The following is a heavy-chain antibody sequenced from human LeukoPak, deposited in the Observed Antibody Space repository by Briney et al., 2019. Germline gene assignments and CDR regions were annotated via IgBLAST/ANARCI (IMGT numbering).Heavy chain of an antibody. D-gene: IGHD6-13*01. CDR3: AKRGIAAAASFVY. V-gene: IGHV3-7*03. CDR1: GFTFSSYW. CDR2: IKQDGSEK. Sequence: GGSLRLSCAASGFTFSSYWMSWVRQAPGKGLEWVANIKQDGSEKYYVDSVKGRFTISRDNSKNTLYLQMNSLRADDTAVYYCAKRGIAAAASFVYWGQGTLVSVSS. J-gene: IGHJ4*02.